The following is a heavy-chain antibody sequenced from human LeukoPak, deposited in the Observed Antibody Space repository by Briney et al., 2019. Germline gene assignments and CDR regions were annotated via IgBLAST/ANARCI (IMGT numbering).Heavy chain of an antibody. CDR1: GFTFSSYG. D-gene: IGHD6-19*01. J-gene: IGHJ4*02. Sequence: QSGGSLRLSCAASGFTFSSYGMHWVRQAPGKGLEWVAVISYDGSNKYYADSVKGRFTISRDNSKNTPYLQMNSLRAEDTAVYYCAEDWSGWYEALFDYWGQGTLVTVSS. V-gene: IGHV3-30*18. CDR2: ISYDGSNK. CDR3: AEDWSGWYEALFDY.